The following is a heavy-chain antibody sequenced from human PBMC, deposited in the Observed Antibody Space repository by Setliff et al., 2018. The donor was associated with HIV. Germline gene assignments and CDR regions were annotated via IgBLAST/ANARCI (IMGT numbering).Heavy chain of an antibody. V-gene: IGHV1-3*01. Sequence: GASVKVSCLAFGYTFSTNAIHWVRPAPGPRLEWMGYINAGDDNTRYSEKLQGRVTITRDTSANTAYMDLSSLRSEDTAVYYCARGSCSGCYLSDYWGLGTLVTVSS. CDR2: INAGDDNT. D-gene: IGHD6-19*01. CDR3: ARGSCSGCYLSDY. CDR1: GYTFSTNA. J-gene: IGHJ4*02.